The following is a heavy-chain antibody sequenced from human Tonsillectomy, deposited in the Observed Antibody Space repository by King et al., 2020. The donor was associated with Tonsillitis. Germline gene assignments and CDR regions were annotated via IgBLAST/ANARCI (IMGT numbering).Heavy chain of an antibody. D-gene: IGHD1-26*01. V-gene: IGHV3-7*01. CDR2: IKEDGYKQ. J-gene: IGHJ4*02. CDR3: ARDLGYSGSHFDY. CDR1: GFTFTNYW. Sequence: VQLVESGGGLVQPGGSLRLSCAASGFTFTNYWMSWVRQAPGKGLEWVANIKEDGYKQYYVDSVKGRFTISRDNAKNSLFLQMNSLRAEDTAIYYCARDLGYSGSHFDYWGQGTLVTVSS.